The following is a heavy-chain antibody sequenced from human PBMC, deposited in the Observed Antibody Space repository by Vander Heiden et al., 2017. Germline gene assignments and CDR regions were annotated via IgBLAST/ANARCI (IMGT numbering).Heavy chain of an antibody. D-gene: IGHD7-27*01. CDR2: SHYSGTT. V-gene: IGHV4-39*01. Sequence: QLQLPESGPGLVKPSETLSLTCTVSGGPISGTSYYWGWTRQPPGKGLEWIGSSHYSGTTYYSPSLKSRVTISVDTSKNQFSLKLSSVTAADTAVYYCARNRGANWGLVDHWGQGTLVTVSS. CDR1: GGPISGTSYY. CDR3: ARNRGANWGLVDH. J-gene: IGHJ4*02.